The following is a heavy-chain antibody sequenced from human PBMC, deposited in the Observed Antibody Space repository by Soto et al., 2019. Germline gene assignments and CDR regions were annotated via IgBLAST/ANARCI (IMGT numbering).Heavy chain of an antibody. CDR2: IWYDGSNK. CDR3: ARDLDGVGNWFDP. V-gene: IGHV3-33*01. J-gene: IGHJ5*02. D-gene: IGHD3-3*01. CDR1: GFTFSSYG. Sequence: QVQLVESGGGVVQPGRSLRLSCAASGFTFSSYGMHWVRQAPGKGLEWVAVIWYDGSNKYYADSVKGRFTISRDNSKNTLYLQMNSLRAEDTAVYYCARDLDGVGNWFDPWGQGTLVTVSS.